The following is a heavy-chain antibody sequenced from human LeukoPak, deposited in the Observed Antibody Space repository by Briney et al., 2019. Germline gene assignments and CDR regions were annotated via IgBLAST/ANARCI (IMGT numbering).Heavy chain of an antibody. J-gene: IGHJ5*02. Sequence: SVKVSCKASGYTFTSYDINWVRQAPGQGLEWMGEIIPIFGTANYAQKFQGRVTITTDESTSTAYMELSSLRSEDTAVYYCARGLTAGHEGWFDPWGQGTLVTVSS. CDR2: IIPIFGTA. D-gene: IGHD6-19*01. V-gene: IGHV1-69*05. CDR3: ARGLTAGHEGWFDP. CDR1: GYTFTSYD.